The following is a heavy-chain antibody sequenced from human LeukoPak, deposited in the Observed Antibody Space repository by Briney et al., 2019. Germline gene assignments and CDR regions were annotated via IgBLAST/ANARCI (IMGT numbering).Heavy chain of an antibody. CDR3: AKGKNTGSYLSHVDY. D-gene: IGHD3-10*01. J-gene: IGHJ4*02. V-gene: IGHV3-43*01. Sequence: PGGSLRLSCAASGFTFDDYTMHWVRQVPGKGLEWVSLITWDGGSTYYADSVKGRFTISRDNSKNSLYLQMNSLRTEDTALYYCAKGKNTGSYLSHVDYWGQGTLVTVSS. CDR2: ITWDGGST. CDR1: GFTFDDYT.